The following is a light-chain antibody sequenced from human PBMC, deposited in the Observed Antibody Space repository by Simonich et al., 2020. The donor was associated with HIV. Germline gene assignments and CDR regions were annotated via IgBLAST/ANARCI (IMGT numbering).Light chain of an antibody. Sequence: ESVLTQSPATLSLSPGERATLSCRASQSVSSSYLAWYQQKPGQAPRLRIYGASSRATGIPDRFSGSGSGTAFTLTISRLEPEDFAVYYCQQYGSSPYTFGQGTKLEIK. CDR2: GAS. J-gene: IGKJ2*01. CDR1: QSVSSSY. CDR3: QQYGSSPYT. V-gene: IGKV3-20*01.